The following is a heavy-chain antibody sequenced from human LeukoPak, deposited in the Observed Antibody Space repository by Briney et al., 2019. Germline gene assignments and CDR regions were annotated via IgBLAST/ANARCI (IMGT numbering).Heavy chain of an antibody. J-gene: IGHJ4*02. CDR1: GHSFTSYW. V-gene: IGHV5-51*01. D-gene: IGHD3-3*01. Sequence: GESLKISCKGSGHSFTSYWIGWVRQMPGKGLEWMGIIYPGDSDTRYSPSFQGQVTISADKSISTAYLQWSSLKASDTAMYYCARQLYDFWSSYYWFDYWGQGTLVTVSS. CDR3: ARQLYDFWSSYYWFDY. CDR2: IYPGDSDT.